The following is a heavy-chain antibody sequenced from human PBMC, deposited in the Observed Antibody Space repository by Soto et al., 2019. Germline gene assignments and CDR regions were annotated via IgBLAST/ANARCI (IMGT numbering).Heavy chain of an antibody. CDR2: IYYSGSA. V-gene: IGHV4-61*01. CDR1: GDSVTSVSDY. J-gene: IGHJ6*02. CDR3: ERGVGFGYYYYHMDL. Sequence: KPSETLSLTCTVSGDSVTSVSDYWSWIRQPPGKGLEWIGYIYYSGSADYNPSLGSRVTISIDTSKNQFSLKLTSVTAADTAVYYCERGVGFGYYYYHMDLWGQGTTVTVYS. D-gene: IGHD3-10*01.